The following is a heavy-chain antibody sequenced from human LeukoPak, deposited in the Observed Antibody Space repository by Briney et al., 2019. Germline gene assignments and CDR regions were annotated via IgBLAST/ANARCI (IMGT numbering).Heavy chain of an antibody. CDR3: ARGDYYDSSGYYYELLALGAFDI. CDR1: GGSFSGYY. V-gene: IGHV4-34*01. Sequence: PSETLSLTCAVYGGSFSGYYWNWIRQPPGKGLEWIGEISHNENTNYSPSLKSRLTISIDTSKNQFSLKLSSVTAADTAVYYCARGDYYDSSGYYYELLALGAFDIWGQGTMVTVSS. J-gene: IGHJ3*02. CDR2: ISHNENT. D-gene: IGHD3-22*01.